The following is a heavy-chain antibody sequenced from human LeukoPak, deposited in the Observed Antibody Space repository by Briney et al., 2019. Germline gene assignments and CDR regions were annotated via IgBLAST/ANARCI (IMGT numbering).Heavy chain of an antibody. V-gene: IGHV3-23*01. J-gene: IGHJ4*02. CDR2: ISGSGGST. CDR1: GFTFSSYA. D-gene: IGHD3-22*01. CDR3: ARLYGSGYYEDY. Sequence: GGSLRLSCAASGFTFSSYAMSWVRQAPGKGLEWVSAISGSGGSTYYADSVKGRFTISRDNSKNTLYLQMNSLRAEDTAVYYCARLYGSGYYEDYWGQGTLVTVSS.